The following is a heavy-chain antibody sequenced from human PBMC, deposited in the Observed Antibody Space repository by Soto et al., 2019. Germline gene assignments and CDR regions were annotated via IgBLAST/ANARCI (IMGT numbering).Heavy chain of an antibody. V-gene: IGHV1-69*01. Sequence: QVQLVQSGSEVKMPGSSVKVSCKTSGGTFSRHAINWVRQAPGQGLEWMGGIIPLFGTTNYEQKFKGRVTISADEATSTAYMELSSLTSEDAAVYYCARAAIQGSIWYFWFDPWGQGTLVTVSS. D-gene: IGHD6-13*01. CDR2: IIPLFGTT. CDR3: ARAAIQGSIWYFWFDP. J-gene: IGHJ5*02. CDR1: GGTFSRHA.